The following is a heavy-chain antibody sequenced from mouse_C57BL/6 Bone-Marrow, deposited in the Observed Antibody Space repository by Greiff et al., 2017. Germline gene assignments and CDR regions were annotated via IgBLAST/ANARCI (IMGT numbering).Heavy chain of an antibody. D-gene: IGHD1-1*01. V-gene: IGHV7-3*01. CDR1: GFTFTDYY. Sequence: EVKVVESGGGLVQPGGSLSLSCAASGFTFTDYYMSWVRQPPGKALEWLGFIRNKANGYTTEYSASVKGRFTISRDNSQSFLYLQMNALRAEDSATYYCARYGVVRGYYAMDYWGQGTSVTVSS. CDR2: IRNKANGYTT. CDR3: ARYGVVRGYYAMDY. J-gene: IGHJ4*01.